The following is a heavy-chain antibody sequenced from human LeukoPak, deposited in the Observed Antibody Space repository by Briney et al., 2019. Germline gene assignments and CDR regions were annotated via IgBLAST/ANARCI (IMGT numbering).Heavy chain of an antibody. J-gene: IGHJ4*02. Sequence: AGGSLRPSCAASGFTFSSYGMSWVRQAPGKGLQWVSAISGSGGSTYYADSVKGRFTISRDNSKNTVYLQMNSLRAEDTAVYYCAKYVVGYFDYWGQGNLVTVSS. CDR2: ISGSGGST. CDR3: AKYVVGYFDY. CDR1: GFTFSSYG. V-gene: IGHV3-23*01. D-gene: IGHD1-26*01.